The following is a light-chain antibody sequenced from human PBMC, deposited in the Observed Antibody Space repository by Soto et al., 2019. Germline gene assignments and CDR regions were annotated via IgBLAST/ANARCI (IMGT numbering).Light chain of an antibody. CDR3: HKYNSAPLT. CDR2: AAS. J-gene: IGKJ4*01. V-gene: IGKV1-27*01. CDR1: QGISTY. Sequence: DIQMTQSPSSLSASVGGRVTITCRASQGISTYLAWYQQKPGKVPKLLIYAASTLQSGVPSRISGSGSGTEFTLTISSLQPEDVATYYCHKYNSAPLTFGGGTKVEIK.